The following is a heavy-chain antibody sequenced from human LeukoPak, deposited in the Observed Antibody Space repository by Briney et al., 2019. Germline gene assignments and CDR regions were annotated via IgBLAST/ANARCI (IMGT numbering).Heavy chain of an antibody. Sequence: GGSLRLSCVASGFNFGDYYMNWFRKAPGKGLEWLSFISSSGHNILYTDSVKGRFTVSRDNAKKTVFLQMNSLRAEDTAVYYCARDLFSFYYDSSGYCDYWGPGTRVTVSS. D-gene: IGHD3-22*01. CDR1: GFNFGDYY. V-gene: IGHV3-11*01. J-gene: IGHJ4*02. CDR3: ARDLFSFYYDSSGYCDY. CDR2: ISSSGHNI.